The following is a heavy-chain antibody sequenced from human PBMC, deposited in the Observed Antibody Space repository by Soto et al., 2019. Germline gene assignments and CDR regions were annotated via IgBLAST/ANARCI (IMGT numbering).Heavy chain of an antibody. Sequence: QLQLQESGPGLVKPSETLSLTCSVSGVSVSSRGYYWDWIRQPPGKGLEWIGSVAYSGSTYYNPSLKSPVTISEDRSKNAFSLKLDSMTAADTSVYYCARRRTNSYIRPPRGYYFDFWGLGILVTVSS. D-gene: IGHD3-10*01. V-gene: IGHV4-39*02. CDR3: ARRRTNSYIRPPRGYYFDF. CDR2: VAYSGST. CDR1: GVSVSSRGYY. J-gene: IGHJ4*02.